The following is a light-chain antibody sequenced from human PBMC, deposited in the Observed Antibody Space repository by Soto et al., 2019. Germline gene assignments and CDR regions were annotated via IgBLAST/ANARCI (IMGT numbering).Light chain of an antibody. Sequence: EVVMTQSPDTLSVSPGERVTLSCRASQSLRSNLAWYQQKPGQAPRLLIYGASTRATGIPARFSGSGSGTEFTLTISSLQSEDFAVYYCQQYNNFWTFGQGTKVEI. CDR1: QSLRSN. CDR2: GAS. CDR3: QQYNNFWT. J-gene: IGKJ1*01. V-gene: IGKV3-15*01.